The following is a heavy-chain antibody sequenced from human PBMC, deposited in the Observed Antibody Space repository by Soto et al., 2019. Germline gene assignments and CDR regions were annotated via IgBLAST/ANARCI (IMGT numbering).Heavy chain of an antibody. D-gene: IGHD6-19*01. V-gene: IGHV3-48*01. CDR3: ARDRGQWLRY. CDR1: GFTFSSYS. CDR2: ISSSSSTI. Sequence: GGSLRLSCAASGFTFSSYSMNWVRQAPGKGLEWVSYISSSSSTIYYADSVKGRFTISRDNAKNSLYLQMNSLRAEDTAVYYCARDRGQWLRYWGQGTLVTVSS. J-gene: IGHJ4*02.